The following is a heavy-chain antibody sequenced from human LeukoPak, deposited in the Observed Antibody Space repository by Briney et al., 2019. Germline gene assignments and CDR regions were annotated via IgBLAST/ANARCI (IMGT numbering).Heavy chain of an antibody. CDR3: ARDGRDNYDTPGHDL. Sequence: SETLSLTCTVSGGSISSYYWSWIRQPPGKGLEWIGRIYASGSTNYNPSLKSRVTISADTSKSELSLKLRSVTAADTAVYYCARDGRDNYDTPGHDLWGQGTLVTVSS. J-gene: IGHJ4*02. V-gene: IGHV4-4*07. CDR1: GGSISSYY. D-gene: IGHD3-22*01. CDR2: IYASGST.